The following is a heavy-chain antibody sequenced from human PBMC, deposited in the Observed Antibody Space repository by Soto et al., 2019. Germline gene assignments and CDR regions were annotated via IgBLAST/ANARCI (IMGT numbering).Heavy chain of an antibody. V-gene: IGHV4-61*01. CDR2: IYYSGST. Sequence: QVQLQESGPGLVKPSETLSLTCTVSGGSVSSDSYYWSWIRQPPGKGLEWIGYIYYSGSTKYNPSLKRRVTISVDTAKNQFSLKLSSVTAADTAVYYCARDHGWGVITPEWDNWFDPWGQGTLVTVSS. J-gene: IGHJ5*02. CDR3: ARDHGWGVITPEWDNWFDP. CDR1: GGSVSSDSYY. D-gene: IGHD3-3*01.